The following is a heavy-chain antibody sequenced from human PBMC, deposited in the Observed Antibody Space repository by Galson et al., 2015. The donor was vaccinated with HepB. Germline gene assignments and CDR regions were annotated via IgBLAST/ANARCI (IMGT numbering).Heavy chain of an antibody. CDR3: AKGIYRSGWYSYFDF. Sequence: SLRLSCAASGFTFSNYAMNWVRQAPGKGLEWVSGLNSSGGNTYYVDSVRGRFAISRDNSKNTLYLQMNSLRAEDTAVYYCAKGIYRSGWYSYFDFWGQGTLVTVSS. J-gene: IGHJ4*02. V-gene: IGHV3-23*01. CDR1: GFTFSNYA. D-gene: IGHD6-19*01. CDR2: LNSSGGNT.